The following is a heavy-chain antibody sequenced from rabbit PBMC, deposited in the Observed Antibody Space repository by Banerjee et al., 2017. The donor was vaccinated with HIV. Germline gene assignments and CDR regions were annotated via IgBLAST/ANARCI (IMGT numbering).Heavy chain of an antibody. J-gene: IGHJ4*01. D-gene: IGHD2-1*01. V-gene: IGHV1S45*01. CDR1: GFSFSSSYW. CDR3: ARCPQSYDDYGDSPLYYFNL. Sequence: QEQLEESGGDLVKPEGSLTLTCTASGFSFSSSYWICWVRQAPGKGLEWIACIYAGSSGVTYYASWAKGRFTISKTSSTTVTLQMTSLTAADTATYFCARCPQSYDDYGDSPLYYFNLWGPGTLVTVS. CDR2: IYAGSSGVT.